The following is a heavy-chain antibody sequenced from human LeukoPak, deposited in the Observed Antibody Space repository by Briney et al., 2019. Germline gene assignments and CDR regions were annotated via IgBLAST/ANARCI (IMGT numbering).Heavy chain of an antibody. Sequence: GASVKVSCKASGYTFTGYYMHWVRQAPGQGLEWMGQINPNSGGTNYAQKFQGRVTMTRDTSISTAYMELSRLRSDDTAVYYCAVYNWNHLGHWFDPWGQGTLVTVSS. CDR3: AVYNWNHLGHWFDP. V-gene: IGHV1-2*06. D-gene: IGHD1-14*01. CDR2: INPNSGGT. CDR1: GYTFTGYY. J-gene: IGHJ5*02.